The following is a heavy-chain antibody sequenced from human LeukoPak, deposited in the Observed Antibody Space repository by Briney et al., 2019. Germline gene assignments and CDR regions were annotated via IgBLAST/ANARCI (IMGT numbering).Heavy chain of an antibody. CDR2: INSDGTST. V-gene: IGHV3-74*01. CDR3: ARDNYYSIDY. CDR1: GFTFSRTW. D-gene: IGHD1-26*01. Sequence: GGSLRLSCGASGFTFSRTWMHWVRQAPGKGLVCDSRINSDGTSTVYADSVKGRFTISRDNAKNTVYLQMSGLGVDDTAVYYCARDNYYSIDYWGQGTLVTVSS. J-gene: IGHJ4*02.